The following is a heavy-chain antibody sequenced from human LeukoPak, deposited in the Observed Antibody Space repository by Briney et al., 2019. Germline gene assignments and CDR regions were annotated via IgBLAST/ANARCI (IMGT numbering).Heavy chain of an antibody. CDR2: INQDGSEK. D-gene: IGHD3-10*01. J-gene: IGHJ4*02. CDR1: GFTFGDYA. CDR3: AKPYYYGSRSYMDY. Sequence: GGSLRLSCTASGFTFGDYAMSWVRQAPGKGLEWVANINQDGSEKYYVDSVKGRFTISRDNSKNMLYLQMNSLRAEDTAVYYCAKPYYYGSRSYMDYWGQGTLVTVSS. V-gene: IGHV3-7*02.